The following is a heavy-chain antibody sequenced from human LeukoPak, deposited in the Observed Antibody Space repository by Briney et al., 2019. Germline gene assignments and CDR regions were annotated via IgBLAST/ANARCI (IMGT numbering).Heavy chain of an antibody. Sequence: PSETLSLTCTVSGGSISSSSYYWGWIRQPPGKGLEWIGSIYYSGSTYYNPSLKSRVTISVDTSKNQFSLKLSSVTAADTAVYYCARHGVAAANLDYWGQGTLVTVSS. J-gene: IGHJ4*02. V-gene: IGHV4-39*01. CDR1: GGSISSSSYY. CDR3: ARHGVAAANLDY. CDR2: IYYSGST. D-gene: IGHD6-13*01.